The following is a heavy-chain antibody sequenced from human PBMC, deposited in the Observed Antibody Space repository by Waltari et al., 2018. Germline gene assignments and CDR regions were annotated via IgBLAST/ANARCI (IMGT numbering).Heavy chain of an antibody. Sequence: EVQLVESGGGLIQPGGSLRLSCAASGFPVSTNEVSWVRQAPGKGLEWVSTIYYNERTDYADSVKGRFTISRDTSKNTLFLQMNILRAEDTAVYYCATRLVVPGVPGMADYWGQGTLVTVSS. CDR2: IYYNERT. J-gene: IGHJ4*02. CDR3: ATRLVVPGVPGMADY. CDR1: GFPVSTNE. D-gene: IGHD2-2*01. V-gene: IGHV3-53*01.